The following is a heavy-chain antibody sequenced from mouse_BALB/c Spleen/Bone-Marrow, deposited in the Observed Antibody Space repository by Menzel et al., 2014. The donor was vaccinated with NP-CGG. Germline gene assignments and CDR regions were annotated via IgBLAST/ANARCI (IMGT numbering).Heavy chain of an antibody. CDR2: INPYNGAT. CDR1: GYSFTGYY. V-gene: IGHV1-31*01. D-gene: IGHD2-4*01. CDR3: ANYAGCFAY. Sequence: EVHLVESGPGLVKPGASVKISCKASGYSFTGYYMHWVKQSHVKSLEWIGRINPYNGATSYNQNFKDKASLTVDKASSTAYMELHSLTSEDSAVYYCANYAGCFAYWGQGTLVPVSA. J-gene: IGHJ3*01.